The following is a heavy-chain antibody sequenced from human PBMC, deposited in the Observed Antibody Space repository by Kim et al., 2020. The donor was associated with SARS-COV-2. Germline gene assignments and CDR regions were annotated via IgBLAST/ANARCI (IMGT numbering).Heavy chain of an antibody. D-gene: IGHD3-10*01. J-gene: IGHJ6*02. V-gene: IGHV3-48*03. CDR3: ARMPPGGFGEYYYYYGMDV. Sequence: GGSLRLSCAASGFTFSSYEMNWVRQAPGKGLEWVSYISSSGSTIYYADSVKGRFTISRDNAKNSLYLQMNSLRAEDTAVYYCARMPPGGFGEYYYYYGMDVWGQGTTVTVSS. CDR1: GFTFSSYE. CDR2: ISSSGSTI.